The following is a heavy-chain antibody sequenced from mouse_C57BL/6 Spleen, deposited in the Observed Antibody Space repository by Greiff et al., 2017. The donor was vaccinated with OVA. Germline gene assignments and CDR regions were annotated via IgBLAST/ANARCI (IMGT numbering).Heavy chain of an antibody. CDR2: ISSGGSYT. CDR1: GFTFSSYG. D-gene: IGHD2-4*01. J-gene: IGHJ4*01. CDR3: ARDDYDGDYYAMDY. V-gene: IGHV5-6*01. Sequence: EVKLMESGGDLVKPGGSLKLSCAASGFTFSSYGMSWVRQTPDKRLEWVATISSGGSYTYYPDSVKGRFTISRDNAKNTLYLQMSSLKSEDTAMYYCARDDYDGDYYAMDYWGQGTSVTVSS.